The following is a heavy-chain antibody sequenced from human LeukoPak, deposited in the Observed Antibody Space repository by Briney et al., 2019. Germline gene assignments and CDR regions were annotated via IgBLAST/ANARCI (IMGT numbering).Heavy chain of an antibody. D-gene: IGHD1-26*01. CDR1: GFTSSIYA. J-gene: IGHJ3*02. CDR2: LGGSETST. Sequence: GGSLRLSCAASGFTSSIYALSWVRQAPGKGLEWVSVLGGSETSTSYADSVKGRFTISRDNSKNTLYLQMNSLRAEDTAVYYCAKDWGGSYHGNAFDIWGQGTMVTVSS. CDR3: AKDWGGSYHGNAFDI. V-gene: IGHV3-23*01.